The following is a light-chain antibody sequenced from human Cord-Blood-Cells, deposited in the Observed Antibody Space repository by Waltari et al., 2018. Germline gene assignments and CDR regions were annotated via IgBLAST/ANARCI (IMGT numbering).Light chain of an antibody. CDR3: QHYNSYWS. V-gene: IGKV1-5*03. CDR2: KSS. Sequence: DIQMTQSPSTLSASVGDRVTITCRASQSISSWLAWYQQKPGKAPKPLIYKSSSLESGVPSRFSGRGSGTGFTLTISSLQPDDFATYYCQHYNSYWSFSQGTKVEIK. J-gene: IGKJ1*01. CDR1: QSISSW.